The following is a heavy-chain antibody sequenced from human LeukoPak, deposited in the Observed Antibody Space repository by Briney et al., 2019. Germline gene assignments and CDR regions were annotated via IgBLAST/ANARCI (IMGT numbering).Heavy chain of an antibody. D-gene: IGHD1-1*01. CDR3: AKGLISSHGTSSFDP. CDR2: IRYDAGDK. J-gene: IGHJ5*02. V-gene: IGHV3-30*02. Sequence: GGSLRLSCAASGFTFSNHAMHWVRQAPGKGLEWIGFIRYDAGDKYYADSVKGRFTISRDNSKNTLYLQMNSLRPEDTAVYYCAKGLISSHGTSSFDPWGQGALVTVSS. CDR1: GFTFSNHA.